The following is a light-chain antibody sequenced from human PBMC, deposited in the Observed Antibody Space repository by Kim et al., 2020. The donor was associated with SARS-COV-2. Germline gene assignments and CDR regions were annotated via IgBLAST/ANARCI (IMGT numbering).Light chain of an antibody. CDR1: NIGSKS. CDR2: YDS. CDR3: QVWDSSSDHWV. V-gene: IGLV3-21*04. Sequence: APGKTARITCGGNNIGSKSVHCYQQKPGRAPVLVIYYDSDRPSGIPERFSGSNSGNTATLTISRVEAGDEADYYCQVWDSSSDHWVFGGGTQLTVL. J-gene: IGLJ3*02.